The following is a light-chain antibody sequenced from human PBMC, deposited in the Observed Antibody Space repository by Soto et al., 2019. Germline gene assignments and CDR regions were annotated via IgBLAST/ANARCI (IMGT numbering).Light chain of an antibody. CDR1: SSDDGSYNL. Sequence: QSARSQPASVSGSPGQSITISCTGTSSDDGSYNLVSWYQQHPGKAPKLMIYAGSKRPSGVSNRFSGSKSGNTASLTISGLQAEDEADYYCCSYAGSSTSVVFGGGTKLTVL. CDR3: CSYAGSSTSVV. J-gene: IGLJ2*01. CDR2: AGS. V-gene: IGLV2-23*01.